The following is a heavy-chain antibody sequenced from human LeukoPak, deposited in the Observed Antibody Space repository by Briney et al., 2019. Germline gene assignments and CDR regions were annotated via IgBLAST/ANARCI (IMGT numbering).Heavy chain of an antibody. CDR2: ISGSGSYI. V-gene: IGHV3-21*01. Sequence: GGSLRLSCAPSGFTFSSYAMILVRQAPGRGLEWISAISGSGSYIYYADSVKGRFTISRDNAKNSLYLQMNSLRAEDTAVYYCARASSGWISDYCGQGTLVTVSS. CDR1: GFTFSSYA. CDR3: ARASSGWISDY. D-gene: IGHD6-19*01. J-gene: IGHJ4*02.